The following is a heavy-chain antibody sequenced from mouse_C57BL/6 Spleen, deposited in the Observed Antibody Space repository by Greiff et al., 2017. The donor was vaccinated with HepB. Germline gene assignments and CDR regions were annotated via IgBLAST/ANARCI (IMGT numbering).Heavy chain of an antibody. CDR3: ARRDYYGSSYDY. CDR1: GYTFTSYG. D-gene: IGHD1-1*01. V-gene: IGHV1-81*01. J-gene: IGHJ2*01. CDR2: IYPRSGNT. Sequence: VKVVESGAELARPGASVKLSCKASGYTFTSYGISWVKQRTGQGLEWIGEIYPRSGNTYYNEKFKGKATLTADKSSSTAYMELRSLTSEDSAVYFWARRDYYGSSYDYWGQGTTLTVSS.